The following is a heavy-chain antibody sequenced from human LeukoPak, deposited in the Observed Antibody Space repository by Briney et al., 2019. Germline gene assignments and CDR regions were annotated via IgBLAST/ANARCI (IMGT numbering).Heavy chain of an antibody. Sequence: SETLSLTCAVSIDSTNGNYWSWVRQSPGKGLGWIGEVHRSGSTNYQPSLKSRVTISIGRSKDQISLDLTSVTAADTAVYYCAREIFNAPTPGAYWGQGILVTVSS. CDR1: IDSTNGNY. V-gene: IGHV4-4*02. CDR3: AREIFNAPTPGAY. D-gene: IGHD2-15*01. J-gene: IGHJ4*02. CDR2: VHRSGST.